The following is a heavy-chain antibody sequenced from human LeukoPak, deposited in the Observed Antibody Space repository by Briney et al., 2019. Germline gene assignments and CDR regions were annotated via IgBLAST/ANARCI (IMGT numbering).Heavy chain of an antibody. J-gene: IGHJ4*02. V-gene: IGHV4-34*01. CDR3: ARHLRITIFGVVSKGTYFDY. D-gene: IGHD3-3*01. CDR2: INHSGST. Sequence: SETLSPTCAVYGGSFSGYYWSWIRQPPGKGLEWIGEINHSGSTNYNPSLKSRVTISVDTSKNQFSLKLSSVTAADTAVYYCARHLRITIFGVVSKGTYFDYWGQGTLVTVSS. CDR1: GGSFSGYY.